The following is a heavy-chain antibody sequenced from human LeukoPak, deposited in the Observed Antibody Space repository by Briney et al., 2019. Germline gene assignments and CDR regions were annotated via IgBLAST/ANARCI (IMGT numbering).Heavy chain of an antibody. Sequence: VSVTVSCKASGYTFTNYGISWVRQAPGQGLEWMGWISAYNGNTNYAQRLQGRVTMTTDTSTSTAYMELRSLRSDDTAVYYCARSYYYDSCGDYPPDYWGQGTLVTVSS. CDR2: ISAYNGNT. V-gene: IGHV1-18*01. CDR1: GYTFTNYG. CDR3: ARSYYYDSCGDYPPDY. J-gene: IGHJ4*02. D-gene: IGHD3-22*01.